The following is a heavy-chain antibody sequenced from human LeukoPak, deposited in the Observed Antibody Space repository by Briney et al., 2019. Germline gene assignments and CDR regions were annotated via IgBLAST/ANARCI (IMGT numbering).Heavy chain of an antibody. CDR1: GFTFSNAW. D-gene: IGHD3-10*01. V-gene: IGHV3-15*01. Sequence: GGSLRLSCAASGFTFSNAWMSWVRQAPGKGLEWVGRIKSKTDVGTTDYAAPVKGRLTISRDDSKNTLYLQMNSLKTEDTAVYYCTTAGYGSGMAFDIWGQGTMVTVSS. CDR2: IKSKTDVGTT. CDR3: TTAGYGSGMAFDI. J-gene: IGHJ3*02.